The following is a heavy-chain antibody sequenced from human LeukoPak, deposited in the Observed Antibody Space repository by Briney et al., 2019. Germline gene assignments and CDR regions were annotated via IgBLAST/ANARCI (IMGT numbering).Heavy chain of an antibody. D-gene: IGHD3-10*01. J-gene: IGHJ4*02. CDR3: AKQPKYGSGSFFDY. V-gene: IGHV3-23*01. CDR2: ISGSGGST. Sequence: GGSLRLSCAASGFTFSSYAMSWVRQAPGKGLEWVSAISGSGGSTYYADSVKGRFTISRDNSKNTLYLQMNSLRAEDTAVYYYAKQPKYGSGSFFDYWGQGTLVTVSS. CDR1: GFTFSSYA.